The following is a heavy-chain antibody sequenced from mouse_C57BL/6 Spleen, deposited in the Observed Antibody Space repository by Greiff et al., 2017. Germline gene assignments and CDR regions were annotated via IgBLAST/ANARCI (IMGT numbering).Heavy chain of an antibody. Sequence: VQLQQPGAELVKPGASVKLSCKASGYTFTSYWMHWVKQRPGRGLEWIGRIDPNSGGTKYTEKFKSKVTLTVDKPSSTAYMQLRSLTSEDSAVYYCARGGDYDGGNAMDYWGQGTSVTVSS. CDR3: ARGGDYDGGNAMDY. CDR1: GYTFTSYW. V-gene: IGHV1-72*01. CDR2: IDPNSGGT. D-gene: IGHD2-4*01. J-gene: IGHJ4*01.